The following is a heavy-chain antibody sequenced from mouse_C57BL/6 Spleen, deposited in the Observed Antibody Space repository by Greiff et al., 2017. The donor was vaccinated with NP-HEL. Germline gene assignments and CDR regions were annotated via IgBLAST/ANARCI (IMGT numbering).Heavy chain of an antibody. CDR2: IYPGDGDT. Sequence: VQLQESGAELVKPGASVKISCKASGYAFSSYWMNWVKQRPGKGLEWIGQIYPGDGDTNYNGKFKGKATLTADKSSSTAYMQLSSLTSEDSAVYCCARYGPHYYGSTPYAMDYWGQGTSVTVSS. D-gene: IGHD1-1*01. CDR1: GYAFSSYW. J-gene: IGHJ4*01. CDR3: ARYGPHYYGSTPYAMDY. V-gene: IGHV1-80*01.